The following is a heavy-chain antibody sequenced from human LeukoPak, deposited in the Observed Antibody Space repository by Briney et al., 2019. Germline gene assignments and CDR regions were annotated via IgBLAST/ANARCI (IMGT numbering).Heavy chain of an antibody. CDR1: GFTFYDYV. V-gene: IGHV3-43*01. D-gene: IGHD7-27*01. J-gene: IGHJ6*02. CDR2: ISWEGGST. Sequence: AGGSLRLSCAASGFTFYDYVMHWVRQVPGKGLEWVSLISWEGGSTFYADSVRGRFTISRDNSKNSLYLQMNSLRTEDTALYYCAKDLGPNYYYYSMDVWGQGTTVTVSS. CDR3: AKDLGPNYYYYSMDV.